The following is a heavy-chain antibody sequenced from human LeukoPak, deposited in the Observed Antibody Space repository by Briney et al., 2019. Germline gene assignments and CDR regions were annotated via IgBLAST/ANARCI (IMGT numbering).Heavy chain of an antibody. Sequence: ASVKVSCKASGGTFSSYAISWVRQAPGQGLEWMGWISAYNGNTNYAQKFQGRVAMTADTSTSTAYMELGSLRSEDTAVYYCAREAPTGYSSSQFDYWGQGTLVTVSS. CDR3: AREAPTGYSSSQFDY. J-gene: IGHJ4*02. CDR1: GGTFSSYA. D-gene: IGHD6-13*01. CDR2: ISAYNGNT. V-gene: IGHV1-18*01.